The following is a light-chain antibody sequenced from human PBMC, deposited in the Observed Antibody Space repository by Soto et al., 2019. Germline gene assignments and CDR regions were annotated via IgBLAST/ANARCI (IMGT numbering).Light chain of an antibody. CDR1: QRISSNF. Sequence: VFTQSPVTLSLTPGERATLSCRASQRISSNFLAWYQQKPGQAPRLLIYGASSRATGIPGRFSGSGSGTEFTLTISGLQPDDFATYYCQQYMSYSFGQGTKVDI. J-gene: IGKJ1*01. CDR3: QQYMSYS. V-gene: IGKV3-20*01. CDR2: GAS.